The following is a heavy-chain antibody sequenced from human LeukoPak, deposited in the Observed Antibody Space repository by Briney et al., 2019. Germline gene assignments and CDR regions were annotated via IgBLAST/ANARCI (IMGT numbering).Heavy chain of an antibody. CDR2: IYHTGST. V-gene: IGHV4-4*02. J-gene: IGHJ4*02. Sequence: SGTLSLTCAVSGGSISSNNWWSWVRQPPGRGLEWIADIYHTGSTNYSPSLKSRVTISVDRSKNQFSLKLSSVTAADTAVYYCAREEVGAYYFDYWGQGTLVTVSS. CDR3: AREEVGAYYFDY. CDR1: GGSISSNNW. D-gene: IGHD1-26*01.